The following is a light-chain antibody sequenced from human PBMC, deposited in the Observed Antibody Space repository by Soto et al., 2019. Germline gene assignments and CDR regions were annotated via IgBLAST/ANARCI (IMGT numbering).Light chain of an antibody. CDR1: QSVSSGY. V-gene: IGKV3-20*01. Sequence: EMVLTQSPGTLSLSPGERATLSCRASQSVSSGYLAWYQQKPGQAPRLLIYGASTRATGIPDRFSGSGSGTDFTLTISRLEPEDFAVYYCQQYTNWPPNTFGQGTRLEIK. J-gene: IGKJ5*01. CDR2: GAS. CDR3: QQYTNWPPNT.